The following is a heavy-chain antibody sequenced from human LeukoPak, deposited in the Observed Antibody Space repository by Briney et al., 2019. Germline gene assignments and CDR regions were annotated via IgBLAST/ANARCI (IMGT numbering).Heavy chain of an antibody. V-gene: IGHV3-21*04. CDR3: ARDLMGIAYRGAFYY. CDR2: VSSSSSYI. Sequence: GGSLRLSCAASGFTFSSYAMSWVRQAPGKGLEWVSSVSSSSSYINFADSVKGRITISRDNAKNSLYLQMHSLRAEDTAVYYCARDLMGIAYRGAFYYWGQGTLVTVSS. D-gene: IGHD6-13*01. J-gene: IGHJ4*02. CDR1: GFTFSSYA.